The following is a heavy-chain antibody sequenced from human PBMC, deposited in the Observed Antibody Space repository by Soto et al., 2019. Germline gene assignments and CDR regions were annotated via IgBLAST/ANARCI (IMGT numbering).Heavy chain of an antibody. CDR3: AKDISGYYYGSGSYFDY. V-gene: IGHV3-9*01. CDR2: ISWNSGSI. D-gene: IGHD3-10*01. Sequence: GGSLRLSCAASGFTFDDYAMHWVRQAPGKSLEWVSGISWNSGSIGYADSVKGRFTISRDNAKNSLYLQMNSLRAEDTALYYCAKDISGYYYGSGSYFDYWGQGTLVTVSS. J-gene: IGHJ4*02. CDR1: GFTFDDYA.